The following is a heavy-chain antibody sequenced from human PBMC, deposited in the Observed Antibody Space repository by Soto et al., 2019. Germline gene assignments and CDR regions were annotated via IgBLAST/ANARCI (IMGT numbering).Heavy chain of an antibody. CDR2: ISGYNGYT. D-gene: IGHD3-22*01. CDR3: ARGAYSYDSSGFEWFDP. CDR1: GYTFTSYG. Sequence: GASVTVSCKASGYTFTSYGISWVRQAPGQGLEWMGWISGYNGYTNYAQKFQGRFTMTTDTSTNTAYMELRSLTFDDSAVYYCARGAYSYDSSGFEWFDPWGQGTLVTVSS. J-gene: IGHJ5*02. V-gene: IGHV1-18*01.